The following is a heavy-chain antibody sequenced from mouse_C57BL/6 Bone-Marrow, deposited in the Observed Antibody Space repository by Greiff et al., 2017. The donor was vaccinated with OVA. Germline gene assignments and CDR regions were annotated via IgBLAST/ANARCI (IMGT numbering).Heavy chain of an antibody. D-gene: IGHD1-1*01. CDR1: GYAFSSYW. CDR2: IYPGDGDT. J-gene: IGHJ2*01. CDR3: ARYWYYGSSFDY. V-gene: IGHV1-80*01. Sequence: QVHVKQSGAELVKPGASVKISCKASGYAFSSYWMNWVKQRPGKGLEWIGQIYPGDGDTKYNGKFKGKATLTADKSSSTAYMQLSSLTSEDSAVYFCARYWYYGSSFDYWGQGTTLTVSS.